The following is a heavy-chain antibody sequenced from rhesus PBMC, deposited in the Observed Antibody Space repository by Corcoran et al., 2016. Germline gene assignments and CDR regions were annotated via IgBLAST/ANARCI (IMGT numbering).Heavy chain of an antibody. V-gene: IGHV5-2*01. CDR2: IVPSDSDP. CDR1: GYSFTSYW. D-gene: IGHD3-9*01. CDR3: AKEYYEDDYGYYNNCYGLDS. Sequence: EVQLVQSGAEVKRPGESLKISCKTSGYSFTSYWISWVRQMPGKGREWMGAIVPSDSDPRNSRSFQGQVTISANKSISTAYLQWSSLKASDSATYYCAKEYYEDDYGYYNNCYGLDSWGQGVVVTVSS. J-gene: IGHJ6*01.